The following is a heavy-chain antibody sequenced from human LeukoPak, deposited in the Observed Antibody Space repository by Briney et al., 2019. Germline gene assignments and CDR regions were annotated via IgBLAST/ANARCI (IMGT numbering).Heavy chain of an antibody. Sequence: SETLSLTCTVSGGSISSYYWSWIRQPPGKGLEWIGYIYYSGSTNYNPSLKSRVTISVDTSKNQFSLKLGSVTAAETAVYSCAKACGGGSRSYNAFDIGGQGTRVTVSS. V-gene: IGHV4-59*01. CDR3: AKACGGGSRSYNAFDI. J-gene: IGHJ3*02. CDR2: IYYSGST. CDR1: GGSISSYY. D-gene: IGHD3-10*01.